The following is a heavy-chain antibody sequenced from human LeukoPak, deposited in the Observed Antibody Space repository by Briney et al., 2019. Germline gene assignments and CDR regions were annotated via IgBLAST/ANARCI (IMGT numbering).Heavy chain of an antibody. CDR1: GFTVSDNY. J-gene: IGHJ5*02. CDR3: ARLQGNWYIPA. Sequence: GGSLRLSCAASGFTVSDNYMGWVRQAPGKGLEWVSVIYSGGTTYYADSVKGRFTISRDNSKNTLHLQMSGLRAEDTAVYYCARLQGNWYIPAWGQGTLVTVSS. CDR2: IYSGGTT. D-gene: IGHD6-13*01. V-gene: IGHV3-53*01.